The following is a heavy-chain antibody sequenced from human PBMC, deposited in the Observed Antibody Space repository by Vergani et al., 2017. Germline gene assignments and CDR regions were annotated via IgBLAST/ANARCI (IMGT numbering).Heavy chain of an antibody. CDR2: INTNTGDP. V-gene: IGHV7-4-1*02. CDR1: GYNFNSYV. CDR3: ARGPSPLYYYYYYGMDV. Sequence: QVKLVQSGSELKKPGASVRISCEASGYNFNSYVVNWVRQAPGQGLEWMGWINTNTGDPMYAQGLTGRFVFSLDTSVNTAYLQINSLKAEDSAVYYCARGPSPLYYYYYYGMDVWGQGTTVTVSS. J-gene: IGHJ6*02.